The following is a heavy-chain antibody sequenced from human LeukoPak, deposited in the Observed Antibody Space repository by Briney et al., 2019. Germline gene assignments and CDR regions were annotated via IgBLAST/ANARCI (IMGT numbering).Heavy chain of an antibody. CDR1: GVSISSYY. J-gene: IGHJ6*04. CDR2: IYYSGST. D-gene: IGHD6-6*01. Sequence: SETLSLTCTVSGVSISSYYWSWIRQPPGKGLEWIGYIYYSGSTNYNPSLKSRVTISVDTSKNQFSLKLSSVTAADTAVYYCARDRSSLGGMDVWGKGTTVTVSS. V-gene: IGHV4-59*01. CDR3: ARDRSSLGGMDV.